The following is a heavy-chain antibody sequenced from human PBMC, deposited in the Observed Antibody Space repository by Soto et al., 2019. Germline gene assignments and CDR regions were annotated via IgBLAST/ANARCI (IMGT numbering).Heavy chain of an antibody. V-gene: IGHV4-34*01. CDR2: INHSGST. J-gene: IGHJ6*02. Sequence: SSETLSLTCAVYGGSFSGYYWSWIRQPPGKGLEWIGEINHSGSTNYNPSLKSRVTISVDTSKNQFSLKLSSVTAADTAVYYCARGRPRIQLEGRGYYYYYGMDVWGQGT. D-gene: IGHD1-1*01. CDR3: ARGRPRIQLEGRGYYYYYGMDV. CDR1: GGSFSGYY.